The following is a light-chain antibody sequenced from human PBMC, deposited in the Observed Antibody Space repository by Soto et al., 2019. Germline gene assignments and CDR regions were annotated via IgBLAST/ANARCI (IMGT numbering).Light chain of an antibody. CDR2: EVS. J-gene: IGLJ3*02. CDR3: SSYTSSSTGV. V-gene: IGLV2-14*01. CDR1: SNDIGAYNS. Sequence: QSALTQPASVSGSPGQSITISCTGTSNDIGAYNSVSWYQQHPGKAPKLMIYEVSNRPSGVSYRFSGSKSGNTASLTISGLPAEDEAEYYCSSYTSSSTGVFGGGTKLTVL.